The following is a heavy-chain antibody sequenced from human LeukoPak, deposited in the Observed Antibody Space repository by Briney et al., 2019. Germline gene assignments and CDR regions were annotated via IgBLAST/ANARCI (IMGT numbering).Heavy chain of an antibody. CDR2: IYHSGST. Sequence: SETLSLTCAVSGYSISSGYYWGWSRQPPGKGLEWIGSIYHSGSTYYNPSLKSRVTISVDTSKNQFSLKLSFVTAADTAVYYCASESSNFDYWGQGTLVTVSS. CDR3: ASESSNFDY. CDR1: GYSISSGYY. J-gene: IGHJ4*02. D-gene: IGHD1-26*01. V-gene: IGHV4-38-2*01.